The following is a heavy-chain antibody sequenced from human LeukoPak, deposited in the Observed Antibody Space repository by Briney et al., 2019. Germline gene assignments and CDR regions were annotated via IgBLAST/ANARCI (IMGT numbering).Heavy chain of an antibody. CDR3: AKDRFVMGSSWYYFDY. CDR1: GFTFSSYW. V-gene: IGHV3-23*01. Sequence: GGSLRLSCAASGFTFSSYWMSWVRQAPGKGLEWVSAISGSGGSTYYADSVKGRFTISRDNAKNSLYLQMNSLRAEDTALYYCAKDRFVMGSSWYYFDYWGQGTLVTVSS. D-gene: IGHD6-13*01. CDR2: ISGSGGST. J-gene: IGHJ4*02.